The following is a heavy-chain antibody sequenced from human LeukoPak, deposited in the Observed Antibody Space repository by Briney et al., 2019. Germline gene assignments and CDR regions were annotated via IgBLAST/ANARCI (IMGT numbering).Heavy chain of an antibody. CDR1: GGSISSYY. J-gene: IGHJ5*02. CDR3: ARGIGRFDP. CDR2: IYYSGST. Sequence: SETLSLTCTVSGGSISSYYWSWIRQPPGKGLEWIGYIYYSGSTNYNPSLKSRVTISVDTSKNQFSLKLSSVTAADTAVYYCARGIGRFDPWGQGTLSPSPQ. D-gene: IGHD6-13*01. V-gene: IGHV4-59*01.